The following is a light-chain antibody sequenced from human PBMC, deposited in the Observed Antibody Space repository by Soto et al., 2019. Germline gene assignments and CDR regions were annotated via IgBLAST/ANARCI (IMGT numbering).Light chain of an antibody. CDR3: MQALQTPFT. CDR2: LGS. V-gene: IGKV2-28*01. Sequence: DIVMTQSPLSLPVTPGEPASISCRSSQSLLHSDGYNFLDWYLQKPGQSPQVLFYLGSNRASGDPDRFSCTGSGTDFTLKISRVEAEDVGVYYCMQALQTPFTFGPGTRVDIK. CDR1: QSLLHSDGYNF. J-gene: IGKJ3*01.